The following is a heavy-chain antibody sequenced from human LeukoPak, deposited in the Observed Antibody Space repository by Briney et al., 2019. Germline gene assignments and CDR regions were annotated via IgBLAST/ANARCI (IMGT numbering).Heavy chain of an antibody. CDR1: GFTFSSYA. Sequence: GGPLRLSCAASGFTFSSYAMHWVRQAPGKGLEWVAVISYDGSNKYYADSVKGRFTISRDNSKNTLYLQMNSLRAEDTAVYYCARVVDSPYGDYEEGTDYWGQGTLVTVSS. D-gene: IGHD4-17*01. CDR3: ARVVDSPYGDYEEGTDY. V-gene: IGHV3-30-3*01. J-gene: IGHJ4*02. CDR2: ISYDGSNK.